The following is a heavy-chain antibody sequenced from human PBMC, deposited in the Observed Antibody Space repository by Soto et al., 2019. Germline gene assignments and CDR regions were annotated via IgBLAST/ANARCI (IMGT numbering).Heavy chain of an antibody. CDR2: ISYDGSNK. CDR3: AKSVY. CDR1: GFTFSSYG. Sequence: PGGSLRLSCAAPGFTFSSYGMHWVRQAPGKGLEWVAVISYDGSNKYYADSVKGRFTISRDNSKNTLYLQMNSLRAEDTAVYYCAKSVYWGQGTLVTVSS. V-gene: IGHV3-30*18. J-gene: IGHJ4*02.